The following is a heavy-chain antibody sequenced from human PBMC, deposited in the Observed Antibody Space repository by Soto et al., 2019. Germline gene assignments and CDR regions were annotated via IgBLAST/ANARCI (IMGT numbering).Heavy chain of an antibody. D-gene: IGHD3-9*01. J-gene: IGHJ4*02. CDR2: IWYDGSNK. CDR1: GFTFSSYG. V-gene: IGHV3-33*01. Sequence: LRLSCAASGFTFSSYGIHWVRQAPGKGLEWVAVIWYDGSNKNYTDSVKGRFTISRDNPKNTLYLQMNSLRAEDTAVYYCARDMGHYNDYWGQGTLVTVSS. CDR3: ARDMGHYNDY.